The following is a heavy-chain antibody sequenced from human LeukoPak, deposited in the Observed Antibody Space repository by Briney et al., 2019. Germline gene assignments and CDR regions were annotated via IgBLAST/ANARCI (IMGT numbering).Heavy chain of an antibody. V-gene: IGHV4-34*01. CDR2: INHSGST. Sequence: SETLSLTCAVYGGSFSGYYWSWIRQPPGKGLEWIGEINHSGSTNYNPSLKSRVTISVDTSENQFSLKLSSVTAADTAVYYCARGSGSNWFDPWGQGTLVTVSS. J-gene: IGHJ5*02. CDR1: GGSFSGYY. D-gene: IGHD3-10*01. CDR3: ARGSGSNWFDP.